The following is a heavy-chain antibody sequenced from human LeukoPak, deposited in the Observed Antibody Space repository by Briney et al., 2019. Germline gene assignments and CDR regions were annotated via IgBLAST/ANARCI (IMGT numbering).Heavy chain of an antibody. J-gene: IGHJ6*02. CDR1: GYTFTGYY. CDR2: INPNSGGT. CDR3: ARDPTNYDFDYYYGMDV. D-gene: IGHD3-3*01. V-gene: IGHV1-2*02. Sequence: ASVKVSCKASGYTFTGYYMHWVRPAPGQGLEWMGWINPNSGGTNYAQKFQGRVTMTRDTSISTAYMELSRLRSDDTAVYYCARDPTNYDFDYYYGMDVWGQGTTVTVSS.